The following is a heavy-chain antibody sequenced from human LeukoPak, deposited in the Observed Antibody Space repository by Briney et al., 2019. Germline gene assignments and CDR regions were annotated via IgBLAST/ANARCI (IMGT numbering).Heavy chain of an antibody. V-gene: IGHV4-4*07. CDR3: VRDRGLGRGFDP. CDR1: GGSLWSFY. J-gene: IGHJ5*02. Sequence: SETLSLTCTVSGGSLWSFYWSWVGQPAGKGLEWIGRLYNNGSTNYNPSLKSRVIISFDPSKNKFSLKLKYVTAADTAFYYCVRDRGLGRGFDPWGQGTMVTVSS. D-gene: IGHD3-16*01. CDR2: LYNNGST.